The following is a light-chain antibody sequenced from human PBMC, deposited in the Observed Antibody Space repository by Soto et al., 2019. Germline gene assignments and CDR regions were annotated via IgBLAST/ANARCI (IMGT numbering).Light chain of an antibody. J-gene: IGLJ1*01. V-gene: IGLV2-8*01. CDR1: SSDVGGYNY. CDR3: SSYAGSNIPYV. CDR2: EVS. Sequence: QSALTQPPSASGSPGQSVTISCTGTSSDVGGYNYVSWYQQHPGKAPQLMIYEVSNRPSGIPDRFSGSKSGNTASLTVSGLQAEDEADYYCSSYAGSNIPYVFGTGTKLTVL.